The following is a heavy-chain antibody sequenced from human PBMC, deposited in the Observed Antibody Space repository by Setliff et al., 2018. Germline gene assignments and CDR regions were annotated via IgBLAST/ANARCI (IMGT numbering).Heavy chain of an antibody. Sequence: PSETLSPTCAVSGGSISSSNWWSWVRQPPGKGLEWIGEIYHSGGTNYNPSLKSRVTISVDKSKNQFSLKLSSVTAADRAGYYCARGGGNQLLLYGSNWFDPWGQGTLVTVSS. CDR1: GGSISSSNW. CDR3: ARGGGNQLLLYGSNWFDP. D-gene: IGHD2-2*01. J-gene: IGHJ5*02. V-gene: IGHV4-4*02. CDR2: IYHSGGT.